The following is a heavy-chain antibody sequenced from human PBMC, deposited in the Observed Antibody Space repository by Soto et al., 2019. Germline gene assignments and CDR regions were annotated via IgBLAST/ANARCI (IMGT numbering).Heavy chain of an antibody. CDR1: GYTFTGYY. CDR3: ARDKAGAYGSGSYPGGMDV. J-gene: IGHJ6*02. Sequence: GASVKVSCKASGYTFTGYYMHWVRQAPGQGLEWMGWINPNSGGTNYAQKFQGWVTMTRDTSISTAYMELSRLRSDDTAVYYCARDKAGAYGSGSYPGGMDVWGQGTTVTVSS. CDR2: INPNSGGT. V-gene: IGHV1-2*04. D-gene: IGHD3-10*01.